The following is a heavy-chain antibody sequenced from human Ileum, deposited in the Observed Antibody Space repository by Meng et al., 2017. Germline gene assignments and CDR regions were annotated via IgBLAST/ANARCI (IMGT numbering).Heavy chain of an antibody. CDR2: IHHSGST. D-gene: IGHD1-26*01. CDR3: AREWSGSYRHFDY. V-gene: IGHV4-4*02. J-gene: IGHJ4*02. Sequence: LHECAPGLPKPSGPLSLTCSVSGGSISTSDWWSWVRQPPGKGLEWIGEIHHSGSTNYNPSLKSRVTISVDKSKNQFSLKLNSVTAADTAVYYCAREWSGSYRHFDYWGQGTLVTVSS. CDR1: GGSISTSDW.